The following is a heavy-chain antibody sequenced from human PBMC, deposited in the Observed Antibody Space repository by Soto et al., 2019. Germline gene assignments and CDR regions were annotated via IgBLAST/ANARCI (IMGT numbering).Heavy chain of an antibody. Sequence: EVQLVESGGGLVQPGGSLRLSCAASGFTFSSYSMNWVRQAPGKGLEWVSYISSSSSTIYYTDSVKGRFTISRDNAKNALYLQMNSLIDDDTALYYCSIDRRGRIFDFWRQRSLVTVSS. D-gene: IGHD3-16*01. J-gene: IGHJ4*02. CDR3: SIDRRGRIFDF. CDR2: ISSSSSTI. V-gene: IGHV3-48*02. CDR1: GFTFSSYS.